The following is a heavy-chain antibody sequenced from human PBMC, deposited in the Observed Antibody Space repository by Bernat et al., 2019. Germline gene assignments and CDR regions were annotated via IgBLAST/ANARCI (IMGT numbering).Heavy chain of an antibody. Sequence: QLQLQESGPGLVKSSETLSLTCTVSGGSISSNSYFWGWVRQPPGKGLEWIGSIFYSGNTYFNPSLKSRVTISVDTSKNQFSLKLNSVTAADTAVYYCAKHNPERSGGSPRWFDPWGQGILVTVSS. V-gene: IGHV4-39*01. CDR1: GGSISSNSYF. CDR3: AKHNPERSGGSPRWFDP. J-gene: IGHJ5*02. D-gene: IGHD2-15*01. CDR2: IFYSGNT.